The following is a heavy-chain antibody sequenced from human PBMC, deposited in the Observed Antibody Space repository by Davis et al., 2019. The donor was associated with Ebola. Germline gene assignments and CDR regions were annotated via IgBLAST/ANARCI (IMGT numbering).Heavy chain of an antibody. CDR3: ARGDKPDYYYYGMDV. V-gene: IGHV4-39*01. J-gene: IGHJ6*02. Sequence: PSETLSLTCTVSGGSISSSSYYWGWIRQPPGKGLEWIGSIYYSGSTYYNPSLKSRVTISVDTSKNQFSLKLSSVTAADTAVYYCARGDKPDYYYYGMDVWGQGTTVTVSS. CDR2: IYYSGST. D-gene: IGHD3-16*01. CDR1: GGSISSSSYY.